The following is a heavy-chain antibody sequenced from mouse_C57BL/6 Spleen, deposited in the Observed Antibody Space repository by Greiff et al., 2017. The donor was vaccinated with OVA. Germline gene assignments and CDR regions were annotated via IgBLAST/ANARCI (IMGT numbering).Heavy chain of an antibody. Sequence: QVQLQQPGAELVMPGASVKLSCKASGYTFTSYWMHWVKQRPGQGLEWIGEIDPSDSYTNYTQKFKGKSTLTVDKSSSTAYMQLSSLTSEDSAVYYCARSHYYGSVYWYFDVWGTGTTVTVSS. D-gene: IGHD1-1*01. CDR2: IDPSDSYT. J-gene: IGHJ1*03. CDR3: ARSHYYGSVYWYFDV. CDR1: GYTFTSYW. V-gene: IGHV1-69*01.